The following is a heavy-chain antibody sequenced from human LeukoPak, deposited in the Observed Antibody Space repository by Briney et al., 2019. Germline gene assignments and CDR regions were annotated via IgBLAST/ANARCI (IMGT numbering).Heavy chain of an antibody. Sequence: PSETLSLTCTVSGGSISSYYWSWIRQPAGKGLEWIERIYTSGSTNYNPSLESRVTMLVDTSKNQFSLKLSSVTAADSAVYYCARSPLGSLSYFYYYYYMDVWGKGTTVTVSS. CDR3: ARSPLGSLSYFYYYYYMDV. CDR1: GGSISSYY. J-gene: IGHJ6*03. V-gene: IGHV4-4*07. D-gene: IGHD1-26*01. CDR2: IYTSGST.